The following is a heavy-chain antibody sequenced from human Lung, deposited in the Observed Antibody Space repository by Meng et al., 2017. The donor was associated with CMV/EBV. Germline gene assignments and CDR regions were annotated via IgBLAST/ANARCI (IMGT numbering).Heavy chain of an antibody. Sequence: LSCACSGFDFGDFGVAWVRQVPGKGLEWVALLSSDRRNSFYSASVEGRFAISRDNSQKTVHLQMNSLESEDTAVYYCAKSNMWHFDYWGQGTLVTVSS. CDR3: AKSNMWHFDY. V-gene: IGHV3-30*18. CDR2: LSSDRRNS. CDR1: GFDFGDFG. D-gene: IGHD2/OR15-2a*01. J-gene: IGHJ4*02.